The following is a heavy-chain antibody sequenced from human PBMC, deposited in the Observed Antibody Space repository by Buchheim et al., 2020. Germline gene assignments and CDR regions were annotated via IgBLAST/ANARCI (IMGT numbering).Heavy chain of an antibody. V-gene: IGHV3-30*18. CDR3: AKDRSWFGELFDY. D-gene: IGHD3-10*01. Sequence: VQLVESGGGVVQPGRSLRLSCAASGFTFSSYGMHWVRQAPGKGLEWVAVISYDGSNKYYADSVKGRFTISRDNSKNTLYLQMNSLRAEDTAVYYCAKDRSWFGELFDYWGQGTL. CDR1: GFTFSSYG. J-gene: IGHJ4*02. CDR2: ISYDGSNK.